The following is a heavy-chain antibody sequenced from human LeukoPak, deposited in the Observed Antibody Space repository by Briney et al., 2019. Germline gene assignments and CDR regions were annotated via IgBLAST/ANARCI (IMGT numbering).Heavy chain of an antibody. CDR3: ARHGSIAVAGHFDY. V-gene: IGHV4-39*01. Sequence: SETLSLTCTVSGGSISSTSYYWGWIRQPPGKGLEWIGSIYYSGSTYYNPSLKSRVTISVDTSKNQFSLKLSSVTAADTAVYYCARHGSIAVAGHFDYWGQGTLVTVSS. J-gene: IGHJ4*02. D-gene: IGHD6-19*01. CDR2: IYYSGST. CDR1: GGSISSTSYY.